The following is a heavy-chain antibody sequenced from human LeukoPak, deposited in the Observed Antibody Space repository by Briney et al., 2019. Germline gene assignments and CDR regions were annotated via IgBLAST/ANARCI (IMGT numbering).Heavy chain of an antibody. CDR1: GGSISSYY. V-gene: IGHV4-59*08. Sequence: PSETLSLTCTVSGGSISSYYWSWIRQPPGKGLEWIGYICYSGSTNYNPSLKSRVTISVDTSKNQFSLKLSSVTAADTAVYYRARLSGSYSPYYYYGMDVWGQGTTVTVSS. J-gene: IGHJ6*02. CDR3: ARLSGSYSPYYYYGMDV. CDR2: ICYSGST. D-gene: IGHD1-26*01.